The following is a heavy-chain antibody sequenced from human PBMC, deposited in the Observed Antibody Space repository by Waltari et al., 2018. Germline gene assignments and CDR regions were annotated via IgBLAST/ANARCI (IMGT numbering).Heavy chain of an antibody. D-gene: IGHD1-26*01. J-gene: IGHJ3*01. V-gene: IGHV1-69*12. CDR2: IIPIYGTP. CDR1: GGPFGTDA. Sequence: QVHLVQSGAEVRKPGSSVRVSCEAAGGPFGTDAITGVRQAPGQGLEWMAGIIPIYGTPNYAQKFQGRVTIAADESTRTAYMELSSLRSDDTAVYYCAKRIVGGPFDVWGQGTVVTVSS. CDR3: AKRIVGGPFDV.